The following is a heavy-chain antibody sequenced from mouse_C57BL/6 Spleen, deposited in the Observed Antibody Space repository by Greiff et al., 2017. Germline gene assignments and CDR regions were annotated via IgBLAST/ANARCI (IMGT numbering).Heavy chain of an antibody. Sequence: EVQLQQSGPVLVKPGASVKMSCKASGYTFTDYYMNWVKQSHGKSLEWIGVINPYNGGTSYNQKFKGKATLTVDKSSSTAYMELNSLTSEDSAVYYCARSYYYGSRNYYAMDYWGQGTSVTVSS. CDR3: ARSYYYGSRNYYAMDY. CDR1: GYTFTDYY. V-gene: IGHV1-19*01. CDR2: INPYNGGT. J-gene: IGHJ4*01. D-gene: IGHD1-1*01.